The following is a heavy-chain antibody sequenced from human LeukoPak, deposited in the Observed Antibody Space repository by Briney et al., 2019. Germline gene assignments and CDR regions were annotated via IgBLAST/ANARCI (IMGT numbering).Heavy chain of an antibody. CDR3: ANAASYSVDY. CDR1: GGSVSSSFYY. CDR2: MYFSGST. Sequence: SETLSLTCTVSGGSVSSSFYYWGWIRQPPGKGLEWIGSMYFSGSTHYNPSLKSRVTISVDTSKNQFSLKLSSVTAADTAVYYCANAASYSVDYWGQGTLVTVSS. J-gene: IGHJ4*02. V-gene: IGHV4-39*01. D-gene: IGHD1-26*01.